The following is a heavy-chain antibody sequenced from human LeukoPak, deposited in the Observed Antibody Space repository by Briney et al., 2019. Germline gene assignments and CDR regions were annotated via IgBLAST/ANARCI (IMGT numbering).Heavy chain of an antibody. Sequence: GGSLRLSCATSGFTFSDYYMSWIRQAPGKGLEWLSYISGDGGDINYADSVGDRFTVSRDNAKNALYLQMNSLRVEDTAIYYCATKAREAPEWGQGTLVTVSS. V-gene: IGHV3-11*01. CDR3: ATKAREAPE. CDR1: GFTFSDYY. CDR2: ISGDGGDI. J-gene: IGHJ4*01. D-gene: IGHD1/OR15-1a*01.